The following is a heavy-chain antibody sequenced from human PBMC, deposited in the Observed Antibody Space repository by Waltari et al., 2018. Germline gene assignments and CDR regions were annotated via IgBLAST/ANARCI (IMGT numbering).Heavy chain of an antibody. CDR1: EFTFSTYG. J-gene: IGHJ4*02. D-gene: IGHD1-1*01. CDR2: ISGGGSDI. Sequence: EVQLVESGGGLVKPGESLRLSFAASEFTFSTYGMNWVPQVPGKGLEWVSFISGGGSDIYYLDSVKGRFTISRDNDKNSLYLQMDSLTADDTAVYYCVRALTTPNDFWGQGTLVTVSS. CDR3: VRALTTPNDF. V-gene: IGHV3-21*03.